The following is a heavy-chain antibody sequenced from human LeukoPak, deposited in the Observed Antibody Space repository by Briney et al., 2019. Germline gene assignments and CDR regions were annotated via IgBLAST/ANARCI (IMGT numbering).Heavy chain of an antibody. Sequence: SQTLSLTCTVSGGSISSGSYYWSWIRQPAGKGLEWIGRIYTSGSTNYNPSLKSRVTISVDTSKNQFSLKLSSVTAADTAVYYCARDFTGSSGYYYPPEYFYCYYMDVWGKGTTVTVSS. J-gene: IGHJ6*03. CDR2: IYTSGST. V-gene: IGHV4-61*02. D-gene: IGHD3-22*01. CDR1: GGSISSGSYY. CDR3: ARDFTGSSGYYYPPEYFYCYYMDV.